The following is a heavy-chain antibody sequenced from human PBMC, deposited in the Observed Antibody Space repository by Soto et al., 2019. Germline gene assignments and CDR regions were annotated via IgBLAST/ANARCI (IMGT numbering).Heavy chain of an antibody. J-gene: IGHJ4*02. D-gene: IGHD2-2*01. Sequence: QVQLQESGPGLVKPSQTLSLTCTVSGGSISSGGYYWSWIRQHPGKGLEWIGYIYYSGSTYYNPSLKSRVTISGDTSKNQFSLKLSSGTAADTAVYYCARSSTSANYFDYWGQGTLVTVSS. CDR3: ARSSTSANYFDY. V-gene: IGHV4-31*03. CDR2: IYYSGST. CDR1: GGSISSGGYY.